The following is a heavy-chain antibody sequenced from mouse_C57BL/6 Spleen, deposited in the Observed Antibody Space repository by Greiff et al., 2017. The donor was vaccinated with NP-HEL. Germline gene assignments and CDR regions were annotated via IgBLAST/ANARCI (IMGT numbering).Heavy chain of an antibody. V-gene: IGHV1-15*01. D-gene: IGHD2-1*01. Sequence: GASVTLSCKASGYTFTDYEMHWVKQTPVHGLEWIGAIDPETGGTAYNQKFKGKAILTADKSSSTAYMELRSLTSEDSAVYYCTRELHYAMDYWGQGTSVTVSS. CDR3: TRELHYAMDY. CDR2: IDPETGGT. J-gene: IGHJ4*01. CDR1: GYTFTDYE.